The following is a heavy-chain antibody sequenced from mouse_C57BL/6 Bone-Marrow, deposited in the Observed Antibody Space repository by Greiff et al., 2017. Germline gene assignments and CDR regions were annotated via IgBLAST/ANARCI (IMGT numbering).Heavy chain of an antibody. CDR2: IHPNSGST. V-gene: IGHV1-64*01. CDR1: GYTFTSYW. J-gene: IGHJ4*01. D-gene: IGHD2-3*01. CDR3: AREGEGYSYAMDY. Sequence: QVQLQQPGAELVKPGASVKLSCKASGYTFTSYWMHWVKQRPGQGLEWIGMIHPNSGSTNYNEKFKSKATLTVDKSSSTAYMQLSSLTSEDSAVYYCAREGEGYSYAMDYWGQGTSVTVSS.